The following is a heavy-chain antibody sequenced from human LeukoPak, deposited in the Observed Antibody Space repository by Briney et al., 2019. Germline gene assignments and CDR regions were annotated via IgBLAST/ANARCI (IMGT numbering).Heavy chain of an antibody. CDR1: GGSFSGYY. Sequence: PSETLSLTCAVYGGSFSGYYWSWIRQPPGQGLEWIGSIYYSGSTYYNPSLKSRVTISVDTSKNQFSLRLSSVTAADTAVYYCARFAVGATYDDAFDIWGQGTMVTVSS. CDR3: ARFAVGATYDDAFDI. CDR2: IYYSGST. D-gene: IGHD1-26*01. V-gene: IGHV4-34*01. J-gene: IGHJ3*02.